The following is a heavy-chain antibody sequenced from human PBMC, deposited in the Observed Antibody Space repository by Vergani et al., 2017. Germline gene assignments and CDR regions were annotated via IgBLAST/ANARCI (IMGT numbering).Heavy chain of an antibody. CDR2: IYHSGGA. CDR3: ARTESFILRYFHWAL. CDR1: GGPITSSSYY. D-gene: IGHD3-9*01. J-gene: IGHJ4*02. V-gene: IGHV4-39*01. Sequence: QLHLQESGPGLVKPSETLSLTCTVFGGPITSSSYYWGWIRQPPGKGLEWIGNIYHSGGAYYNLSLKGRVTISVDTSKNQFSLEVTSVTAADTEIYFCARTESFILRYFHWALWGQGTLVTVSS.